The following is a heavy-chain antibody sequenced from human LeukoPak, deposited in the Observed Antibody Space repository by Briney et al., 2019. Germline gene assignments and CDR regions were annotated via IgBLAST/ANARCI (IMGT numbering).Heavy chain of an antibody. J-gene: IGHJ4*02. CDR1: GDSISSYY. CDR3: ARDLSIAVAGTADY. V-gene: IGHV4-59*01. CDR2: IYYSGST. Sequence: PSETLSLTCTVSGDSISSYYWSWIRQPPGKGLEWIGYIYYSGSTNYNPSLKSRVTISIDTSKNQFSLNLSSVTAADTAVYYCARDLSIAVAGTADYWGQGTLVTVSS. D-gene: IGHD6-19*01.